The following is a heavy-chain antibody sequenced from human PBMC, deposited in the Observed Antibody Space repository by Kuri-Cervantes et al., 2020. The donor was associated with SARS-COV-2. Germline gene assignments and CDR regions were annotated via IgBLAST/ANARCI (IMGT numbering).Heavy chain of an antibody. V-gene: IGHV4-34*01. CDR1: GYSISSGYY. CDR3: ARGRRAAQDYYYGMDV. J-gene: IGHJ6*02. CDR2: INHSGST. D-gene: IGHD6-13*01. Sequence: SETLSLTCAVSGYSISSGYYWSWIRQPPGKGLEWIGEINHSGSTNYNPSLKSRVTISVDTSKNQFSLKLSSVTAADTAVYYCARGRRAAQDYYYGMDVWGQGTTVTVSS.